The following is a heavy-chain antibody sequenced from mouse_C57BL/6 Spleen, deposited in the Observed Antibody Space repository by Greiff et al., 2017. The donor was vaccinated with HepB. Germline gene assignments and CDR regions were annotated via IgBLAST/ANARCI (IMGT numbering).Heavy chain of an antibody. V-gene: IGHV1-52*01. J-gene: IGHJ4*01. D-gene: IGHD1-1*01. CDR1: GYTFTSYW. CDR3: ARDGSSYDYYAMDY. Sequence: QVQLHQPGAELVRPGSSVKLSCKASGYTFTSYWMHWVKQRPIQGLEWIGNIDPSDSETHYNQKFKDKATLTVDKSSSTAYMQLSSLTSEDSAVYYCARDGSSYDYYAMDYWGQGTSVTVSS. CDR2: IDPSDSET.